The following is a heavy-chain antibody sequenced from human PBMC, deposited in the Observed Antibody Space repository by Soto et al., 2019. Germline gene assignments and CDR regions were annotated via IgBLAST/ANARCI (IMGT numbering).Heavy chain of an antibody. J-gene: IGHJ5*02. V-gene: IGHV3-23*01. CDR2: MSGSGDNT. CDR3: ARSGLGRSGSWLENWFHL. CDR1: GFTFSTYG. D-gene: IGHD6-13*01. Sequence: EVQLLESGGGLVQPGGSLRLSCAASGFTFSTYGMSWVRQAPGKGLEWVSVMSGSGDNTYYADSVKGRFTMSRDTSKNTLYLQMNSLRAEDTAIYYCARSGLGRSGSWLENWFHLWGEGTLVTVSS.